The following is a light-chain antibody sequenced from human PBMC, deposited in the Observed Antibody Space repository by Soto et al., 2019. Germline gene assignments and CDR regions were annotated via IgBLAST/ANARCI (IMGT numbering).Light chain of an antibody. J-gene: IGKJ1*01. CDR2: AAS. CDR3: LQEYNYPRT. CDR1: QAIRTD. V-gene: IGKV1-6*01. Sequence: AIRVTQSTSSLSASVGDRVTITCRASQAIRTDLGWYQQKPGKAPKLLIFAASNLHSGVPSRFSGSGSGTDFTLTINDLQAEDFATYSCLQEYNYPRTFGQGTKV.